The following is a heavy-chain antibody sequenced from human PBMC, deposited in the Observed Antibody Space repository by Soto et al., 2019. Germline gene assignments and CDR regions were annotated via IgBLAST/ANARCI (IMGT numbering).Heavy chain of an antibody. Sequence: QVQLVQSGAEVKKPGASVKISCTASGYTVTTHYMHWVRQAPGRGLEWMGAINPGSGAAKYTQTFQARVTMTRDTFTNTVYMEMSALRSEDTAVFYCARGVEAGVAGSAAFDMWGQGTMVTVSS. CDR2: INPGSGAA. CDR3: ARGVEAGVAGSAAFDM. V-gene: IGHV1-46*01. J-gene: IGHJ3*02. CDR1: GYTVTTHY. D-gene: IGHD6-19*01.